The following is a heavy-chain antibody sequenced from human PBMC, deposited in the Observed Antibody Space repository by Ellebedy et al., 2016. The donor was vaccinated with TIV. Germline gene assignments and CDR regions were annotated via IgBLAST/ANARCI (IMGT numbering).Heavy chain of an antibody. CDR3: AKDVNVYGYYDILTGLLGGPSFDY. D-gene: IGHD3-9*01. CDR2: ISGRGDVT. Sequence: GESLKISXAASGFTFSSYAMSWVRQAPGEGLEWVSTISGRGDVTFYAASVKGRFTISRDNSKNTLYLQMNSLRAEDTAVYYCAKDVNVYGYYDILTGLLGGPSFDYWGQGTLVTVSS. V-gene: IGHV3-23*01. J-gene: IGHJ4*02. CDR1: GFTFSSYA.